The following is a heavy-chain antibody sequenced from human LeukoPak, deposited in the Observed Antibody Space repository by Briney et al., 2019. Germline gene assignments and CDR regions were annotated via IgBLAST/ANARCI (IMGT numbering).Heavy chain of an antibody. V-gene: IGHV1-69*04. D-gene: IGHD6-19*01. Sequence: SVKVSCKASGGTFSSYAISWVRQAPGQGLEWMGRVIPILGIANYAQKFQGRVTITADKSTSTAYMELSSLRSEGTAVYYCARGGAVAGSVDYWGQGTLVTVSS. CDR3: ARGGAVAGSVDY. J-gene: IGHJ4*02. CDR1: GGTFSSYA. CDR2: VIPILGIA.